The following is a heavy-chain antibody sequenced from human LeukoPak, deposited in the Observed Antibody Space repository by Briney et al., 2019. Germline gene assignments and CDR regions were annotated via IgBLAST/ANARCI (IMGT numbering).Heavy chain of an antibody. CDR3: AKDAQGLVRGGIYFDF. D-gene: IGHD6-19*01. V-gene: IGHV3-23*01. CDR2: MSGSGSST. CDR1: GFTFKTYA. J-gene: IGHJ4*02. Sequence: GGSLRLSCAASGFTFKTYAMNWVRQVPGKGPEWVSSMSGSGSSTDYADSVKGRFTISRDNSKNTLYLQMNSLRAEDTALYYCAKDAQGLVRGGIYFDFWGQGSLVTVPS.